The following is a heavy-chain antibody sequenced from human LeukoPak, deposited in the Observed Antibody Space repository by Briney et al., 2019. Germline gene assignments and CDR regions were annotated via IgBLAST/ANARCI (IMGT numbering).Heavy chain of an antibody. CDR3: ARASHDYGDYSHFDY. Sequence: SGTLSLTCAVSGGSISSSNWWSWVRQPPGQGLEWIGEIYRSGSTNYNPSLQSRVTISADKSKNQFSLKLSSVTAADTAVYYCARASHDYGDYSHFDYWGQGTLVTVSS. V-gene: IGHV4-4*02. CDR2: IYRSGST. J-gene: IGHJ4*02. D-gene: IGHD4-17*01. CDR1: GGSISSSNW.